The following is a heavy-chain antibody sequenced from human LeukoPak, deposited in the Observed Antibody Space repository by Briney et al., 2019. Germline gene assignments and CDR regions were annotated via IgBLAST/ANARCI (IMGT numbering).Heavy chain of an antibody. CDR3: ARRCGGDCSHAFDI. D-gene: IGHD2-21*01. CDR1: GGSISSGSYY. J-gene: IGHJ3*02. CDR2: IYTSGST. V-gene: IGHV4-61*02. Sequence: KPSQTLSLTCTVSGGSISSGSYYWSWIRQPAGKGLEWIGRIYTSGSTNYNPSLKSRVTISVDTSKNQFSLKLSSVTAADTAVYYCARRCGGDCSHAFDIWGQGTMVTVSS.